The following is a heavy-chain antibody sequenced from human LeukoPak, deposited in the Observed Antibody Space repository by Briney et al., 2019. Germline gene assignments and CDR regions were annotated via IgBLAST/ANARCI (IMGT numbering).Heavy chain of an antibody. Sequence: ASVKVFCKASGYTFTGYYMHWVRQAPGQGLEWMGWINPNSGGTNYAQKFQDRVTMTRDTSISTAYMELSRLRSDDTAVYYCTMGGDGRWYYYYGMDVWGQGTTVTVSS. J-gene: IGHJ6*02. D-gene: IGHD2-21*01. CDR2: INPNSGGT. CDR1: GYTFTGYY. CDR3: TMGGDGRWYYYYGMDV. V-gene: IGHV1-2*02.